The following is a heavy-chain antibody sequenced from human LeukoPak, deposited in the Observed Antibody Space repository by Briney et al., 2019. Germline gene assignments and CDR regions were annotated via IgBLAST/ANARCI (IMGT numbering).Heavy chain of an antibody. CDR1: GFTFNNYA. Sequence: GGSLRLSCAASGFTFNNYAMNWVRQAPGKGLEWVSSISSSSSYIYYADSVKGRFTISRDNAKNSLYLQMNSLRAEDTAVYYCASLTYSYGYSLNDYWGQGTLVTVSS. V-gene: IGHV3-21*01. CDR2: ISSSSSYI. CDR3: ASLTYSYGYSLNDY. D-gene: IGHD5-18*01. J-gene: IGHJ4*02.